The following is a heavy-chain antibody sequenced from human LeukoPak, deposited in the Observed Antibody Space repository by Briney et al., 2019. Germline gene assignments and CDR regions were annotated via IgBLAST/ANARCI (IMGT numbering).Heavy chain of an antibody. CDR2: FDPEDGET. J-gene: IGHJ3*02. CDR1: GYTLTELS. D-gene: IGHD3-10*01. Sequence: ASVKVSRKVSGYTLTELSMHWVRQAPGKGLEWMGGFDPEDGETIYAQKFQGRVTMTEDTSTDTAYMELSSLRSEDTAVYYCATVTSHQFGDAFDIWGQGTMVTVSS. CDR3: ATVTSHQFGDAFDI. V-gene: IGHV1-24*01.